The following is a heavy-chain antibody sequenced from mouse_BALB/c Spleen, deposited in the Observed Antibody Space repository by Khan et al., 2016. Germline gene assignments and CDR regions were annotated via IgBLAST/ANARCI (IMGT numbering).Heavy chain of an antibody. D-gene: IGHD2-4*01. J-gene: IGHJ3*01. V-gene: IGHV14-3*02. CDR3: ASSPYDYDVGFAY. Sequence: VQLKQSGAELVKPGASVKLSCTASGCNIKDTYMHWVKQRPEQGLEWIGRIDPANGNTKYDPKFQGKATITSDTSSNTAYLQLSSLTSEDTAVYYCASSPYDYDVGFAYWGQGTLVTVSA. CDR2: IDPANGNT. CDR1: GCNIKDTY.